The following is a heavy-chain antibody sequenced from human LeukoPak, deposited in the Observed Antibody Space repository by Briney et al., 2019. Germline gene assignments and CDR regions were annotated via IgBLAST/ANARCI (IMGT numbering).Heavy chain of an antibody. CDR1: GFPFGDYY. V-gene: IGHV3-11*01. Sequence: PGGSLRLSCAASGFPFGDYYMNWIRQAPGKGLEWISYISSSGRGIYTADSVAGRFTISRDNAKNSLYLQMNSLRVEDTALYYCAKDSQYDYFWGDYHYTGYYYMDVWGEGTTVTVSS. CDR3: AKDSQYDYFWGDYHYTGYYYMDV. D-gene: IGHD3-16*01. J-gene: IGHJ6*03. CDR2: ISSSGRGI.